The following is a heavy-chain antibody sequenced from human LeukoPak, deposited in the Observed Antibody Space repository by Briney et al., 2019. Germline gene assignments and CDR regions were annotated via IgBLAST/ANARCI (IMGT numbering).Heavy chain of an antibody. D-gene: IGHD4-11*01. CDR2: IRYDGSNK. Sequence: GSPRLSCAASRFTFSSYSMNWVRQAPGKGLEWVAFIRYDGSNKYYADSVKGRFTISRDNSKNTLYLQMNSLGAEDTAVYYCAKDSLLLSVTSLFDYWGQGTLVTVSS. CDR3: AKDSLLLSVTSLFDY. J-gene: IGHJ4*02. CDR1: RFTFSSYS. V-gene: IGHV3-30*02.